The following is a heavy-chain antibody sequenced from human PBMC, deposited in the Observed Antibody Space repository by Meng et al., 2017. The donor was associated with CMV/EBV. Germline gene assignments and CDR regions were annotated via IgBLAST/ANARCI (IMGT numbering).Heavy chain of an antibody. J-gene: IGHJ6*02. D-gene: IGHD6-13*01. Sequence: GESLKISCAASGFTFSSYEMNWVRQAPGKGLEWVSYISSSGSTIYYADSVKGRFTISRDNAKNSLYLQMNSLRAEDTAVYYCARGGKQLVLVPVNYYYGMDVWGQGTTVTVSS. CDR1: GFTFSSYE. V-gene: IGHV3-48*03. CDR3: ARGGKQLVLVPVNYYYGMDV. CDR2: ISSSGSTI.